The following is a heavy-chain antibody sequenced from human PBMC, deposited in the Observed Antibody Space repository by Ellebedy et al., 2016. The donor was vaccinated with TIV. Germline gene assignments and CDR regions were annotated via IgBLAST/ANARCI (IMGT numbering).Heavy chain of an antibody. D-gene: IGHD2-2*01. CDR3: ASSGSTSWNAFDI. CDR2: ISYDGSNK. V-gene: IGHV3-30*03. Sequence: GGSLRLXXAASGFTFSSYGMHWVRQAPGKGLEWVAVISYDGSNKYYADSVKGRFTISRDNAKNTLYLQMNSLRAEDTAVYYCASSGSTSWNAFDIWGQGTMVTVSS. CDR1: GFTFSSYG. J-gene: IGHJ3*02.